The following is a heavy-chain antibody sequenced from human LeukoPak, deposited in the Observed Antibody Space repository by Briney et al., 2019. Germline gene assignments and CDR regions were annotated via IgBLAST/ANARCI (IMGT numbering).Heavy chain of an antibody. V-gene: IGHV3-23*01. D-gene: IGHD2-15*01. CDR3: AKSKEDCCGSFDP. J-gene: IGHJ5*02. Sequence: GGSLRLSCAASGFTFSSYAMSWVRQAPGKGLEWVSAISGSGGSTYYADSVKGRFTISRDNSKNTLYLQMNSLRVEVTAVYYCAKSKEDCCGSFDPWGQGTLVTVSS. CDR2: ISGSGGST. CDR1: GFTFSSYA.